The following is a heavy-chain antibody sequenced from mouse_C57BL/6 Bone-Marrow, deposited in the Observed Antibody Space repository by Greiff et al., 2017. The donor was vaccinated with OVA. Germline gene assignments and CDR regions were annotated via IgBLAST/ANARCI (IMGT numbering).Heavy chain of an antibody. CDR3: ARDADYDGAWFAY. D-gene: IGHD2-4*01. CDR1: GFTFSDFY. Sequence: EVKLMESVGGLVQSGRSLRLSCATSGFTFSDFYMEWVRQAPGKGLEWIAASRNKANDYTTEYSAFVKGRFIVSRDTSQSILYLQMNALRAEDTAIYYCARDADYDGAWFAYWGQGTLVTVSA. J-gene: IGHJ3*01. CDR2: SRNKANDYTT. V-gene: IGHV7-1*01.